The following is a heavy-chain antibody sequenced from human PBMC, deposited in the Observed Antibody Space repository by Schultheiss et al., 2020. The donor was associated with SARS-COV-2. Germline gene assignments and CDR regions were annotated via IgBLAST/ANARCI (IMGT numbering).Heavy chain of an antibody. CDR1: GFTFSNYA. V-gene: IGHV3-74*01. CDR2: INSDGSST. Sequence: GESLKISCAASGFTFSNYAMSWVRQAPGKGLEWVSRINSDGSSTSYADSVKGRFTISRDNAKNTLYLQMNSLRAEDTAVYYCARTKNYYYGMDVWGQGTTVTVSS. J-gene: IGHJ6*02. CDR3: ARTKNYYYGMDV.